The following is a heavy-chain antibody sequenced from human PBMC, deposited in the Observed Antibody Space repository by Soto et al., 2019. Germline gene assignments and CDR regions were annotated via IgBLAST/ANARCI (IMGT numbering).Heavy chain of an antibody. J-gene: IGHJ6*02. D-gene: IGHD3-10*01. CDR3: ARDRSSYYGSGSYYKRDYYYYGMDV. V-gene: IGHV1-69*06. Sequence: GASVKGYCKASGGTFSSYSSSRWRQAPVQGLEWMGGIIPIFGTANYAQKFQGRVTITADKSTSTAYMELSSLRSEDTAVYYCARDRSSYYGSGSYYKRDYYYYGMDVWGQGTTVTVS. CDR2: IIPIFGTA. CDR1: GGTFSSYS.